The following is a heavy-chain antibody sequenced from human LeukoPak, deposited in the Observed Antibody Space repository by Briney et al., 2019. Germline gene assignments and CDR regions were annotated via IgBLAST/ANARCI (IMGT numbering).Heavy chain of an antibody. D-gene: IGHD3-22*01. Sequence: GGSLRLSRAASGFTFSSYAMSWVRQAPGKGLEWVSVISGSGGSTYYADSVKGRFTISRDNSKNTLYLQMNSLRAEDTAVYYCAKEGSGYYYGVPDDYWGQGTLVTVSS. CDR1: GFTFSSYA. CDR2: ISGSGGST. J-gene: IGHJ4*02. V-gene: IGHV3-23*01. CDR3: AKEGSGYYYGVPDDY.